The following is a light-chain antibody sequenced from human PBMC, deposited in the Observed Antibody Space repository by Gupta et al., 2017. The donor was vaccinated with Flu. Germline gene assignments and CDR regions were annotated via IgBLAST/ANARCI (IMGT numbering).Light chain of an antibody. CDR3: YSDAGSNNWV. CDR1: SSDVGRYKY. J-gene: IGLJ3*02. Sequence: LVTISCTGTSSDVGRYKYVSWYQQHPSKAHKLMIYEVSKRPAGVPGRFSGSKSGNTASLTVSGLQEEEEADYYSYSDAGSNNWVFGGGTKLTVL. V-gene: IGLV2-8*01. CDR2: EVS.